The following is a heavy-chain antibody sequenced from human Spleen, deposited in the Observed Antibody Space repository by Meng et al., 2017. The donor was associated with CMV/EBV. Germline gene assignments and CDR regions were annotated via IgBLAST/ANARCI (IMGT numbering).Heavy chain of an antibody. D-gene: IGHD3-10*01. Sequence: SCEATGFTFSSQWMHCVRQAPGKGLVWVSRINGGGSTTSYADSVEGRFTISRDNAKNTLYLQMNSLRVEDTAVYYCATEELGESFDYWGQGTLVTVSS. CDR3: ATEELGESFDY. V-gene: IGHV3-74*01. CDR1: GFTFSSQW. J-gene: IGHJ4*02. CDR2: INGGGSTT.